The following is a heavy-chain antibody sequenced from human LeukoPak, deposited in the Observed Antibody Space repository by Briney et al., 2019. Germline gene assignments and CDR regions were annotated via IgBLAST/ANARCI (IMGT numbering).Heavy chain of an antibody. CDR3: VRMNELSSFDFWSGYYSGGVHDY. V-gene: IGHV3-7*01. D-gene: IGHD3-3*01. J-gene: IGHJ4*02. Sequence: PGGSLRLSCAASGFTFGDFWMSWVRQPPGKGLEWVATIKQDRSERNYVDSVKGRFTISRDNDENSLFLQMNSLRVEDTAVYYCVRMNELSSFDFWSGYYSGGVHDYWGPGTLVTVSS. CDR2: IKQDRSER. CDR1: GFTFGDFW.